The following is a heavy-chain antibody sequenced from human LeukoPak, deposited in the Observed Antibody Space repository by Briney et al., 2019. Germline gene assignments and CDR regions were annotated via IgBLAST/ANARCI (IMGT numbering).Heavy chain of an antibody. CDR1: GGXISSSSYY. CDR3: ARLGYDSSRSGFDY. J-gene: IGHJ4*02. Sequence: SETLSLTCTVSGGXISSSSYYWGWIRQPPGKGLEWIGSIYYSGSTYYNPSLKSRVTISVDTSKNQFSLKLSSVAAADTAVYYCARLGYDSSRSGFDYWGQGTLVTVSS. CDR2: IYYSGST. V-gene: IGHV4-39*01. D-gene: IGHD3-22*01.